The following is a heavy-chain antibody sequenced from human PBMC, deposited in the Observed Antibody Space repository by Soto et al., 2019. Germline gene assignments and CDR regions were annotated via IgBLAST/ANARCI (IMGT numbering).Heavy chain of an antibody. CDR2: IWFVGSNK. D-gene: IGHD3-9*01. CDR1: GFTFSSYG. V-gene: IGHV3-33*01. CDR3: ARTLDYDILTGYYQDY. J-gene: IGHJ4*01. Sequence: GGSLRLSCAASGFTFSSYGMHWVRQAPGKGLEWVAVIWFVGSNKYYVDSVKGRFTISRDNSKNTLYLQMNSLRAEDTVVYYCARTLDYDILTGYYQDYWGHGTLVTVSS.